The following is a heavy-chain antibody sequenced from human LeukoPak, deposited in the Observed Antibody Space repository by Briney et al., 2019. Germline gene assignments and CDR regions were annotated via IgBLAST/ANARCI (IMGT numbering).Heavy chain of an antibody. Sequence: GASVTVSCKVSGYTLTELSMHWVRQAPGKGLEWMGGFDPEDGETIYAQRFQGRVTMTEDTSTDTAYMELSSLRSEDTAVYYCGGGPGGGADYWGQGTLVTVSS. V-gene: IGHV1-24*01. CDR3: GGGPGGGADY. J-gene: IGHJ4*02. CDR1: GYTLTELS. CDR2: FDPEDGET. D-gene: IGHD3-10*01.